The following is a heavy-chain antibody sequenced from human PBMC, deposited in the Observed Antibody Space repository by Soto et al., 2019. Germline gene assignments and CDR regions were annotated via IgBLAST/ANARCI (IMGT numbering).Heavy chain of an antibody. Sequence: PGGSLRLSCAASGFTFSSYWMSWVRQAPGKGLEWVANIKQDGSEKYYVDSVKGRFTISRDNAKNTVYLQMSALRTEDTATYYCARSKRRYCGSDCYMFDLWGQGNLVTVSS. D-gene: IGHD2-21*02. CDR3: ARSKRRYCGSDCYMFDL. J-gene: IGHJ5*02. CDR2: IKQDGSEK. V-gene: IGHV3-7*01. CDR1: GFTFSSYW.